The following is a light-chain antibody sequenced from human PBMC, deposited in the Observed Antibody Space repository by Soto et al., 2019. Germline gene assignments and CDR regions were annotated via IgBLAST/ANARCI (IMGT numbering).Light chain of an antibody. V-gene: IGKV1-39*01. CDR2: SAS. CDR3: QQTYSAQYT. J-gene: IGKJ2*01. CDR1: QTISSF. Sequence: DIQMTQSPSSLSASVGDRVTIPCRASQTISSFLNWYQQKPGKAPKLLIFSASNLQSGVPSRFSGSGSGTDFTLTISSLQPEDFATYYCQQTYSAQYTFGQGTKLEIK.